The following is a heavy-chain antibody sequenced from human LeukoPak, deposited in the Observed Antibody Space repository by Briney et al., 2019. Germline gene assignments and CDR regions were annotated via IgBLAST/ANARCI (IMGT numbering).Heavy chain of an antibody. CDR2: INQSGSA. CDR3: ARDTPGYDSSGLEGGPKGYYYGMDV. D-gene: IGHD3-22*01. V-gene: IGHV4-34*01. Sequence: PSETLSLTCVVYGGSFSGYYWNWICQPPGKGLEWIGEINQSGSANYNPSLKSRVTISVDTSKNQFSLQLNSVTPEDTAVYYCARDTPGYDSSGLEGGPKGYYYGMDVWGQGTTVTVSS. J-gene: IGHJ6*02. CDR1: GGSFSGYY.